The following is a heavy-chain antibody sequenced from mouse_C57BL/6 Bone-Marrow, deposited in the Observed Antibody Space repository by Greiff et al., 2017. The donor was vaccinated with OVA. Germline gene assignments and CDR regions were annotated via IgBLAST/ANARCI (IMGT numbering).Heavy chain of an antibody. CDR3: TRWDDYDTWFAY. D-gene: IGHD2-4*01. CDR2: IDPENGDT. J-gene: IGHJ3*01. V-gene: IGHV14-4*01. Sequence: DVKLVESGAELVRPGASVKLSCTASGFNIKDDYMHWVKQRPEQGLEWIGWIDPENGDTEYASKFQGKATITADTSSNTAYLQLSSLTSEDTAVYYCTRWDDYDTWFAYWGQGTLVTVSA. CDR1: GFNIKDDY.